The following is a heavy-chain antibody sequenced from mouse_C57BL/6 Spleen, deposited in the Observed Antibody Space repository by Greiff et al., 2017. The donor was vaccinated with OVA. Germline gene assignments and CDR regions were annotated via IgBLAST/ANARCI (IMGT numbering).Heavy chain of an antibody. Sequence: EVQGVESVAELVRPGASVKLSCTASGFNIKNTYMHWVKQRPEQGLEWIGRIDPANGNTKYAPKFQGKATITADTSSNTAYLQLSSLTSEDTAIYYCARTHPDYYGSSYVGDYYAMDYWGQGTSVTVSS. D-gene: IGHD1-1*01. V-gene: IGHV14-3*01. CDR1: GFNIKNTY. CDR2: IDPANGNT. J-gene: IGHJ4*01. CDR3: ARTHPDYYGSSYVGDYYAMDY.